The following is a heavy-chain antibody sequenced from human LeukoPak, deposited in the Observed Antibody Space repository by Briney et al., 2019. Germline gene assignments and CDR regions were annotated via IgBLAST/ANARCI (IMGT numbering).Heavy chain of an antibody. J-gene: IGHJ2*01. D-gene: IGHD3-22*01. V-gene: IGHV3-74*01. CDR1: GLTFNTYW. CDR3: VTGHYDSRMYFDL. Sequence: GGSLRLSCGASGLTFNTYWIHWVRQAPGKGLVWVSQIKFDGSLASYADSVKGRFAISRDNTKNTLYLQMNSLGTEDTAVYYCVTGHYDSRMYFDLWGRGTLIIVSS. CDR2: IKFDGSLA.